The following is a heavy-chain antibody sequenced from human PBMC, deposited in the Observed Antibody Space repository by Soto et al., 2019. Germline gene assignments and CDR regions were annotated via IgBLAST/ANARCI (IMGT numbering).Heavy chain of an antibody. J-gene: IGHJ4*02. Sequence: QVQLQESGPGLVKPSQTLSLTCSSPGGSTNRDEYYWGWIRQPPGEGLEWIGHIYYTGSTSSNPSLNNRIAILVDTSKNQFSLEMYSVSAADTAVYYCARDRSNSPDLFDSWGQGTLVTVSS. CDR1: GGSTNRDEYY. CDR2: IYYTGST. CDR3: ARDRSNSPDLFDS. V-gene: IGHV4-30-4*01.